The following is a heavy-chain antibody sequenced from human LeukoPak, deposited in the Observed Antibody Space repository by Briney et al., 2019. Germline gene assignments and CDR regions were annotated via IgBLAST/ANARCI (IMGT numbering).Heavy chain of an antibody. J-gene: IGHJ4*02. D-gene: IGHD4-17*01. Sequence: SETLSLTCTVSGGSMTDYYWSWIRQPPGRELEWIGYIYYSGTTYYNPSLKSRVTMSVDTSKNQFSLKLSSVTAADTAVYYCARPDYGDYYGYWGQGTLVTVSS. CDR1: GGSMTDYY. V-gene: IGHV4-59*08. CDR3: ARPDYGDYYGY. CDR2: IYYSGTT.